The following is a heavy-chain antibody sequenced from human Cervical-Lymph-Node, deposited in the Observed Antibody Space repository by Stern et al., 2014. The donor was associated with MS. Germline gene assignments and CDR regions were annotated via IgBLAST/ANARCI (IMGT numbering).Heavy chain of an antibody. V-gene: IGHV1-69*12. J-gene: IGHJ4*02. D-gene: IGHD5-24*01. CDR3: ARVIGDGYDSLDD. CDR2: IIAIIGTT. Sequence: QDQLVQSGAEVRKPGSSVKVSCKVSGGTLSSNTIVWVRQAPGQGLQWMGGIIAIIGTTDYAQKFHDRVTITADESTNTVYMEVTSLTSEDTAVYYCARVIGDGYDSLDDWGQGTLVTVSS. CDR1: GGTLSSNT.